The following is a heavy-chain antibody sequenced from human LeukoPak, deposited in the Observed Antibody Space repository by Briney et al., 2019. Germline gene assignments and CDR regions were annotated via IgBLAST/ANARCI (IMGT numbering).Heavy chain of an antibody. V-gene: IGHV3-7*01. D-gene: IGHD3-9*01. CDR2: IKQDGSEK. J-gene: IGHJ3*02. CDR3: AREMYDILTGYRDAFDI. CDR1: GFTFSSYW. Sequence: GGSLRLSCAASGFTFSSYWMSWGRRAPGKGLGWVANIKQDGSEKYYVDSVKGRFTISRDNAKNSLYLQMNSLRAEDTAVYYCAREMYDILTGYRDAFDIWGQGTMVTVSS.